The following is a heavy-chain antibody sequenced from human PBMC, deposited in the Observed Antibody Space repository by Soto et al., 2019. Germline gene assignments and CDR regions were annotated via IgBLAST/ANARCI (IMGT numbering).Heavy chain of an antibody. Sequence: GGSLRLSCAASGFTFSSYAMSWVRQAPGKGLEWVSAISGSGGSTYYADSVKGRFTISRDNSKNKLYLQMNSLRAEDTAVYYCAKPPSTVTTKGIDYWGQGTLVTVSS. CDR2: ISGSGGST. CDR3: AKPPSTVTTKGIDY. V-gene: IGHV3-23*01. J-gene: IGHJ4*02. D-gene: IGHD4-17*01. CDR1: GFTFSSYA.